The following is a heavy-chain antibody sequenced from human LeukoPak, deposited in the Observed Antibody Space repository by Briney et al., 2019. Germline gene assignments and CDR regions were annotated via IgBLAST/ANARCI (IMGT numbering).Heavy chain of an antibody. Sequence: ASVKVSCKASGYTFTSYYMHWVRQAPGQGLEWMGIINPSGGSTSYAQKFQGRVTMTRDTSTSTVYMELSSLRSEDTAVYYCATDHGGSSWYHAFDIWGQGTMVTVSS. CDR3: ATDHGGSSWYHAFDI. CDR2: INPSGGST. CDR1: GYTFTSYY. J-gene: IGHJ3*02. V-gene: IGHV1-46*01. D-gene: IGHD6-13*01.